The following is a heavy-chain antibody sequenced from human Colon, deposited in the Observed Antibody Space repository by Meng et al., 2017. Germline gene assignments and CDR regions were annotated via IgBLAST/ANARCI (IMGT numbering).Heavy chain of an antibody. CDR2: ISNNGATT. D-gene: IGHD1-26*01. CDR3: AKDPDTSAFDI. J-gene: IGHJ3*02. CDR1: GFTFSSFA. Sequence: GSLRLSCAASGFTFSSFAMSWVRQAPGKGLEWVSTISNNGATTYYADSVKGRFTISRDNSKNTLYLQMSSLRVDDTAVYYCAKDPDTSAFDIWGQGKMVTV. V-gene: IGHV3-23*01.